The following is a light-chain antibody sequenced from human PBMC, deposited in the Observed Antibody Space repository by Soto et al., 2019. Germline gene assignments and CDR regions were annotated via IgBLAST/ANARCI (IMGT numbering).Light chain of an antibody. CDR1: QSLTNSF. V-gene: IGKV3-20*01. CDR3: QQYGSSGT. J-gene: IGKJ1*01. CDR2: DTS. Sequence: FVLTQSPGTLSLSPCERATLSCRASQSLTNSFIAWYQQKPGQAPRLLIYDTSSRASGIPDRFSGSGSGTDFTLTISRLEPEDFAVYYCQQYGSSGTFGQGTKVDIK.